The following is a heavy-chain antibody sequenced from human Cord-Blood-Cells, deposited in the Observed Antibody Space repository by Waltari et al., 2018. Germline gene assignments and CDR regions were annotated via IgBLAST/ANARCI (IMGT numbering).Heavy chain of an antibody. D-gene: IGHD3-3*01. CDR3: ARSGPSYDFWSGYYSYGMDV. V-gene: IGHV4-34*01. CDR1: GGSFSGYY. J-gene: IGHJ6*02. Sequence: QVQLQQWGAGLLKPSETLSLTCAVYGGSFSGYYWSWIRQPPGTGLEWIGEINHSGSTNYNPSLKSRVTISVDTSKNQFSLKLSSVTAADTAVYYCARSGPSYDFWSGYYSYGMDVWGQGTTVTVSS. CDR2: INHSGST.